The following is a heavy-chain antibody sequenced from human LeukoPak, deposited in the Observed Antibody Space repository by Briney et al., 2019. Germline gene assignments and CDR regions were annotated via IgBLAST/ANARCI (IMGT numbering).Heavy chain of an antibody. J-gene: IGHJ6*03. Sequence: GRSLRLSCAASGFTFDDYAMHWVRHAPGKGLEWVSGISWNSGSIGYADSVKGRFTISRDNAKNSLYLQMNSLRAEDTALYYCAKDIATAYYYYMDVWGKGTTVTVSS. V-gene: IGHV3-9*01. CDR1: GFTFDDYA. CDR3: AKDIATAYYYYMDV. CDR2: ISWNSGSI. D-gene: IGHD2-21*02.